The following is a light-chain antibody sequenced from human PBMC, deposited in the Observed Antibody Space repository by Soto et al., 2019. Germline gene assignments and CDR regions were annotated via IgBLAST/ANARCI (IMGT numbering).Light chain of an antibody. Sequence: QSVLTQPPSASATPGQTVTISCSGRYSNIGGNFVSWYQRLPGTAPKLLIYSINQRHSGVPDRFSGSKSGTSASLTISGLQSEDEADYFCRSWDDSLDGPVFGGGTKLTVL. V-gene: IGLV1-44*01. CDR1: YSNIGGNF. CDR2: SIN. J-gene: IGLJ3*02. CDR3: RSWDDSLDGPV.